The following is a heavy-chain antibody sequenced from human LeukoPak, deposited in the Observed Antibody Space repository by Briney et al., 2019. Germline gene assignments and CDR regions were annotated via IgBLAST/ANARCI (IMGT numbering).Heavy chain of an antibody. V-gene: IGHV5-51*01. CDR2: IYPGDSDT. Sequence: NRGESLKISCKGSGYSFTSYWIGWVRQMPGKGLEWMGIIYPGDSDTRYSPSFQGQVTISADKSISTAYLQWSSLKASDTAMYYCARQMVWCGGGSSTSCRYNWFDPWGQGTLVTVSS. J-gene: IGHJ5*02. CDR1: GYSFTSYW. CDR3: ARQMVWCGGGSSTSCRYNWFDP. D-gene: IGHD2-2*01.